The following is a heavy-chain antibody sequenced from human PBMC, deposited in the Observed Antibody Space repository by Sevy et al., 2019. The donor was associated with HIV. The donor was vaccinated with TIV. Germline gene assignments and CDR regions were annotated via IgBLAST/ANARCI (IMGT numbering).Heavy chain of an antibody. V-gene: IGHV3-48*01. J-gene: IGHJ6*02. CDR3: ARDDAAVAGTNYYYYGMDV. D-gene: IGHD6-19*01. Sequence: GGSLRLSCAASGFTFSSYSMNWVRQAPGKGLEWVSYISSSSSTIYYADSVKGRFTISRENAKNSLYLQMNSLRAEDTAVYYCARDDAAVAGTNYYYYGMDVWGQGTTVTVSS. CDR2: ISSSSSTI. CDR1: GFTFSSYS.